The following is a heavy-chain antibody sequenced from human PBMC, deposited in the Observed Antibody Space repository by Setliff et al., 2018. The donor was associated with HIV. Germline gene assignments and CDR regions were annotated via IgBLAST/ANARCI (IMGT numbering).Heavy chain of an antibody. CDR1: GFTFSNYS. Sequence: GGSLRLSCAASGFTFSNYSMNWVRQTPGKGLEWVSSISASATYIYYADSVKGRFTISRDNAENSLFLQVNSLRAEDTAVYYCAKTNSGWHYFDDWGQGILVTVSS. CDR2: ISASATYI. CDR3: AKTNSGWHYFDD. D-gene: IGHD6-19*01. J-gene: IGHJ4*02. V-gene: IGHV3-21*04.